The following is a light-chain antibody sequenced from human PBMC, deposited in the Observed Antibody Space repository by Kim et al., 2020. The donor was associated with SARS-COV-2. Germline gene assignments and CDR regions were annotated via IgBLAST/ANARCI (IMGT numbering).Light chain of an antibody. CDR1: QSVSSN. V-gene: IGKV3-15*01. CDR2: GAS. CDR3: QQYDDWPPWT. J-gene: IGKJ1*01. Sequence: SPAEAATLSCRASQSVSSNGAWYQQKPGQAPRLLIYGASTRATGIPARFSGSGSGTDFTLTISSLQSEDLAVYHCQQYDDWPPWTFGQGTKVDIK.